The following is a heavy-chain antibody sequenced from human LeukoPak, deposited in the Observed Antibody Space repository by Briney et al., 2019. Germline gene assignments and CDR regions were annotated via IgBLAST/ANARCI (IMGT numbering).Heavy chain of an antibody. D-gene: IGHD3-3*01. Sequence: PGGSLRLSCAASGFTFSSYAMSWVRQAPGKGLEWVSAISGSGGSTYYADSVKGRFTISRDNPKNTLYLQMNSLRAEDTAVYYCAKAAPYSDFWSVYLFDYWGQGTLVTVSS. CDR2: ISGSGGST. J-gene: IGHJ4*02. CDR3: AKAAPYSDFWSVYLFDY. CDR1: GFTFSSYA. V-gene: IGHV3-23*01.